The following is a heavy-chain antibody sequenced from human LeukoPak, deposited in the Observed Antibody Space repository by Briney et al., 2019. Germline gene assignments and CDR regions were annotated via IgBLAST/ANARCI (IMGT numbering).Heavy chain of an antibody. J-gene: IGHJ3*02. D-gene: IGHD1-26*01. CDR2: IDSSGRTM. CDR3: AREGGGTYLDAFDI. V-gene: IGHV3-48*03. Sequence: GGSLRLSCAASGFTFSSFEMNWVRQAPGKGLEWVSYIDSSGRTMYYGDSVRGRFTISRDNAKSSLFLQINSLRAEDTAVYYCAREGGGTYLDAFDIWGQGTVVTVSS. CDR1: GFTFSSFE.